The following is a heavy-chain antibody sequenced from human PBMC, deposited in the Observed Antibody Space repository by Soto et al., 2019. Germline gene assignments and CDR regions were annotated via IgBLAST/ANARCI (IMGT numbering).Heavy chain of an antibody. J-gene: IGHJ6*02. CDR3: VKDGSSGWPYYYGLDV. D-gene: IGHD6-19*01. Sequence: GPLRLSCAATGFTLSSEGMHWVRQAPGTGLESVAVISYDARHKYDADCVKGRFTISRDNSKNTLYLQMSSLRAEDTAVYYCVKDGSSGWPYYYGLDVWGQGT. CDR2: ISYDARHK. CDR1: GFTLSSEG. V-gene: IGHV3-30*18.